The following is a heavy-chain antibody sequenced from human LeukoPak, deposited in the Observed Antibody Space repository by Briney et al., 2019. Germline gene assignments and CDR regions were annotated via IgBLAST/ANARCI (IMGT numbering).Heavy chain of an antibody. J-gene: IGHJ3*02. Sequence: SETLSLTCTVSGYSISSGYYWGWIRQPPGKGLEWIGSIYHSGSTYYNPSLKSRVTISVDTSKNQFSLKVSSVTAADTAVYFCAREYSNNWYENSHDAFDIWGQGTMVTVSS. CDR3: AREYSNNWYENSHDAFDI. D-gene: IGHD6-13*01. CDR2: IYHSGST. CDR1: GYSISSGYY. V-gene: IGHV4-38-2*02.